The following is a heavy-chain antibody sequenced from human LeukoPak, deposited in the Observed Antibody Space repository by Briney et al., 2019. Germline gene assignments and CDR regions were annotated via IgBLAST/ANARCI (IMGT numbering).Heavy chain of an antibody. D-gene: IGHD5-12*01. CDR1: GGSISSYY. Sequence: SETLSLTCTVSGGSISSYYWNWIRQPPGKGLEWIGYIYYSGSTNCNPSLKSRVTISVDTSKNQFSLKLSSVTAADTALYYCARGSGYDASPHYWGQGTLVTVSS. CDR2: IYYSGST. V-gene: IGHV4-59*01. CDR3: ARGSGYDASPHY. J-gene: IGHJ4*02.